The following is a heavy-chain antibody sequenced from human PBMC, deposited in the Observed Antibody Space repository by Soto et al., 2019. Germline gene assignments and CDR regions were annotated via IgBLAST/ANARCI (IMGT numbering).Heavy chain of an antibody. J-gene: IGHJ2*01. Sequence: ASVKVSCKASGYTFTSYAMHWVRQAPGQRLEWMGWINAGNGNTKYSQNFQGRVTITRDTSASTAYMELSSLRSEDTAVFYCARSGYSSGWYHWYFDLWGRGTLVTVSS. CDR2: INAGNGNT. CDR1: GYTFTSYA. V-gene: IGHV1-3*01. CDR3: ARSGYSSGWYHWYFDL. D-gene: IGHD6-19*01.